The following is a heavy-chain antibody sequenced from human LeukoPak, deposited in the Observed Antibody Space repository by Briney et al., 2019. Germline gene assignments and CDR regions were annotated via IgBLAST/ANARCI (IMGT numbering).Heavy chain of an antibody. V-gene: IGHV4-4*07. CDR3: ARLKYYDSTGYSPSYYMDV. CDR2: IYGSGIT. J-gene: IGHJ6*03. Sequence: SETLSLTCTVSGGPIISYYWSWIRQSAGKGLEWIGRIYGSGITDYSPSLKSRITMSLDMSKKQLSLKLSSVTAADTAVYYCARLKYYDSTGYSPSYYMDVWGKGTSVTV. CDR1: GGPIISYY. D-gene: IGHD3-22*01.